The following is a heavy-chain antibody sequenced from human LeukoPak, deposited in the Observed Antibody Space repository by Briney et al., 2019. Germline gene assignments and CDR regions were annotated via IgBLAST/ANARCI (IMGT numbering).Heavy chain of an antibody. D-gene: IGHD4-23*01. CDR1: GFTFSSYA. CDR3: ARDYGGDAGLDS. J-gene: IGHJ4*02. V-gene: IGHV3-23*01. Sequence: GGSLRLSCAASGFTFSSYAMSWVRHAPGEGLEWVSAISDSGGTTYYADSVKGQFTISRDNSKNTLYLQMNSLRAEDTAVYYCARDYGGDAGLDSWGQGTLVTVSS. CDR2: ISDSGGTT.